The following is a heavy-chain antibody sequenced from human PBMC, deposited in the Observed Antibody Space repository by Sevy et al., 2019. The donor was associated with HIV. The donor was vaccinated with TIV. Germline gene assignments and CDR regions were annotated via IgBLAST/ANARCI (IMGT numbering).Heavy chain of an antibody. D-gene: IGHD3-22*01. V-gene: IGHV3-30-3*01. Sequence: GGSLRLSCAASGFTFSSYAMHWVRQAPGKGLEWVAVISYDGSNKYYADSVKGRFTISRDNSKNTLYLQMNSLRAEETAGYYCARGTMIVVTPTGAFDIWGQGTMVTVSS. CDR1: GFTFSSYA. J-gene: IGHJ3*02. CDR2: ISYDGSNK. CDR3: ARGTMIVVTPTGAFDI.